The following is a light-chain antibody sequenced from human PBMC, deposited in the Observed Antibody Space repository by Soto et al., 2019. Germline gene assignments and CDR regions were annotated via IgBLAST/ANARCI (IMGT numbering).Light chain of an antibody. CDR1: QSVSRY. J-gene: IGKJ1*01. V-gene: IGKV3-11*01. CDR3: RQRTHWLGT. CDR2: DTS. Sequence: EIVLTQSPVTLSLSPGERATLSCRASQSVSRYLAWYQQKPGQAPRLLIYDTSIRATGIPARFSGSGSGTDFTLTINRLAPEDFAIYSWRQRTHWLGTFGQGTKVEIK.